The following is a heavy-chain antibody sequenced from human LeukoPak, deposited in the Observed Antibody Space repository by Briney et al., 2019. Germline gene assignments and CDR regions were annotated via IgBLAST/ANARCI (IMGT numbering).Heavy chain of an antibody. V-gene: IGHV3-33*01. J-gene: IGHJ4*02. CDR1: GFTFSSYG. D-gene: IGHD1-26*01. Sequence: GGSLRLSCAASGFTFSSYGMHWVRQAPGKGLEWVAVIWYDGSKKYYADSVKGRFTISRDDSKNTLYLQMNSLRAEDTAVYYCTTDRYSGTSWYYFDYWSQGTLVTVSS. CDR2: IWYDGSKK. CDR3: TTDRYSGTSWYYFDY.